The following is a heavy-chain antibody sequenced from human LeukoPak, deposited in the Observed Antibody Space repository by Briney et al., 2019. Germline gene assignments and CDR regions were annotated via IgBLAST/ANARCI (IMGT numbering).Heavy chain of an antibody. Sequence: GSSVKVSCKASGGTFSSYAISWVRQAPGQGLEWMGGIIPIFGTANYAQKFQGRVTITTDESTSTTYMELSSLRSEDTAVYYCASFVSRRSYWYFDLWGRGTLVTVSS. J-gene: IGHJ2*01. D-gene: IGHD3-3*01. CDR2: IIPIFGTA. CDR3: ASFVSRRSYWYFDL. V-gene: IGHV1-69*05. CDR1: GGTFSSYA.